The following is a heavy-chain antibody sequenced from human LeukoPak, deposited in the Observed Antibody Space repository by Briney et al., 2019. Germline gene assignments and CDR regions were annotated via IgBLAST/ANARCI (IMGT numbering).Heavy chain of an antibody. V-gene: IGHV4-39*01. J-gene: IGHJ3*02. D-gene: IGHD4-17*01. CDR3: ARIAPNDYGDPDAFDI. Sequence: PSGTLSLTCAVSGGSISSSDYYWGWIRQPPGKGLEWIGSIYYSGNTYYNPSLKSRITISVDTSKNQFSLRLSSVTAADTAVYYCARIAPNDYGDPDAFDIWGQGTMVTVSS. CDR1: GGSISSSDYY. CDR2: IYYSGNT.